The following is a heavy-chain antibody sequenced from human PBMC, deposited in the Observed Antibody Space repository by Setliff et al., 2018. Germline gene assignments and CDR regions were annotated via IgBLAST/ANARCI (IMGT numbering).Heavy chain of an antibody. V-gene: IGHV1-69*13. J-gene: IGHJ4*02. Sequence: SVKVSCKASGGNFMYSGISWVRQAPGQGLEWMGRTIPVFNRGNYAQKFQGRVTITADESTGTAYMELISLRSEDTAIYYCARDTRDKYDTSGYYLSFDYWAQGTVVTVSS. CDR3: ARDTRDKYDTSGYYLSFDY. CDR1: GGNFMYSG. CDR2: TIPVFNRG. D-gene: IGHD3-22*01.